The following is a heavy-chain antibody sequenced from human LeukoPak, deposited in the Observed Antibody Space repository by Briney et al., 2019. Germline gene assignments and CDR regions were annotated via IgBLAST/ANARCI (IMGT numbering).Heavy chain of an antibody. J-gene: IGHJ4*02. CDR1: DGSIGAYY. D-gene: IGHD3-10*01. Sequence: PSETLSLTCTVSDGSIGAYYWSWIRQPPEKGLEWIGHISSSGTTNFNPSLNSRASISINTSMNQFSLKLRSVTAADTAIYFCARRGGSVSYLFDYWGQGALVAVSS. V-gene: IGHV4-59*08. CDR2: ISSSGTT. CDR3: ARRGGSVSYLFDY.